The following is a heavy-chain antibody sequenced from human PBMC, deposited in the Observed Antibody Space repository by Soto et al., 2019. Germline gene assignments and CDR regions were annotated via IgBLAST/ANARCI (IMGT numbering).Heavy chain of an antibody. D-gene: IGHD4-17*01. CDR1: GVPFDEYG. CDR3: ARAPGFYGAFFAY. J-gene: IGHJ4*02. Sequence: GGSPGLSCEALGVPFDEYGMSWVRQAPGKGLEWVSGVNRAGGSTGYADSVKGRFTISRDNAKNSLYLQMNSLRAEDTAFYYCARAPGFYGAFFAYWGQGT. CDR2: VNRAGGST. V-gene: IGHV3-20*04.